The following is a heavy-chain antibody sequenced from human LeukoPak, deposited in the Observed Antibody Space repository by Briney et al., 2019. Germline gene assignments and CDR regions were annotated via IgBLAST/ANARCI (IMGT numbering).Heavy chain of an antibody. D-gene: IGHD5-24*01. Sequence: PSETLSLTCAVYGGSFSGYYWSWIRQPPGKGLEWIGEINHSGSTNYNPSLKSRVTISVDTSKNQFSLRLSSVTAADTAVYYCARGGVATIRIRRRLFDYGGQGTLVTVSS. J-gene: IGHJ4*02. CDR2: INHSGST. CDR1: GGSFSGYY. V-gene: IGHV4-34*01. CDR3: ARGGVATIRIRRRLFDY.